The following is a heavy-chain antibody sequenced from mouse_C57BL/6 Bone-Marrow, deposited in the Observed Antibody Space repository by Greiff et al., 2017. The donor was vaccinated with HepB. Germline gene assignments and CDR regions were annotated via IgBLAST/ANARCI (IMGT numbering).Heavy chain of an antibody. CDR3: TEGLRHYFDD. CDR2: IDPETGGT. V-gene: IGHV1-15*01. D-gene: IGHD1-2*01. J-gene: IGHJ2*01. Sequence: VQLQQSGAELVRPGASVTLSCKASGYTFTDYEMHWVKQTPVHGLEWIGAIDPETGGTAYNQKFKGKAILTADKFSSTAYMELRSLTSEDSAVYYCTEGLRHYFDDWGQGPTLTGSS. CDR1: GYTFTDYE.